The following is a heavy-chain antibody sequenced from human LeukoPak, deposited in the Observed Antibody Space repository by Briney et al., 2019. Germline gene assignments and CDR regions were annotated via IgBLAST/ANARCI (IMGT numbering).Heavy chain of an antibody. CDR2: IWNDGSNQ. J-gene: IGHJ4*02. CDR3: TNDAQRGFDYSNSLEK. CDR1: KFTFSHSG. V-gene: IGHV3-33*06. D-gene: IGHD4-11*01. Sequence: GGSLRLSCAASKFTFSHSGMHWVRQAPGKGLEWVAVIWNDGSNQYYADSVKGRFTVSRDNSQNTLYLQMNSLRPEDTAVYYCTNDAQRGFDYSNSLEKWGRGTLVTVSS.